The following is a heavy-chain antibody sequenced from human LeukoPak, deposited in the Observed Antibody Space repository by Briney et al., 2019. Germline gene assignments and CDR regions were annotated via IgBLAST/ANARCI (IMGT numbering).Heavy chain of an antibody. CDR1: GFTFSSYS. D-gene: IGHD5-18*01. J-gene: IGHJ4*02. Sequence: GGSLRLSCAASGFTFSSYSTNWVRQTPGKGLKWVSSISSSSSYIYYADSVKGRFTISRDNAKNSLYLQMNSLRAEGTAVYYCARDRGYSYGHDYWGQGTLVTVSS. CDR3: ARDRGYSYGHDY. V-gene: IGHV3-21*01. CDR2: ISSSSSYI.